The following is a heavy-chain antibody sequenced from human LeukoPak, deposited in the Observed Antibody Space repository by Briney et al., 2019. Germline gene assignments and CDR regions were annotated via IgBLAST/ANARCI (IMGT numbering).Heavy chain of an antibody. J-gene: IGHJ1*01. V-gene: IGHV3-48*01. CDR1: GFTFSGYD. D-gene: IGHD5-18*01. CDR3: ARDINNQYSYGPAEYFQH. CDR2: TSSSSSTI. Sequence: PGGSLRLSCAASGFTFSGYDMSWVRQAPGKGLEWVSYTSSSSSTIYYADSVKGRFTISRDNSKNTLYLQMNSLRAEDTAVYYCARDINNQYSYGPAEYFQHWGQGTLVTVSS.